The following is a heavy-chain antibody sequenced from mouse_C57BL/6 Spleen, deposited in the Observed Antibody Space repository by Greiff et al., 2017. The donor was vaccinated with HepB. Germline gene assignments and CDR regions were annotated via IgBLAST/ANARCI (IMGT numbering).Heavy chain of an antibody. CDR1: GYTFTSYW. D-gene: IGHD2-4*01. Sequence: VQLQQPGAELVMPGASVKLSCKASGYTFTSYWMHWVKQRPGQGLEWIGEIDPSDSYTNYNQKFKGKSTLTEDKSTSTSYMQLSSLTSEDSAVYYCARGDYDGAMDYWGQGTSVTVSS. V-gene: IGHV1-69*01. J-gene: IGHJ4*01. CDR2: IDPSDSYT. CDR3: ARGDYDGAMDY.